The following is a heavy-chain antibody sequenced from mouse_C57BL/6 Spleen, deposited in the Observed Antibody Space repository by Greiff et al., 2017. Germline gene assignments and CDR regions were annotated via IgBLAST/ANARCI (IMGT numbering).Heavy chain of an antibody. CDR3: AKSTMITTGCAY. J-gene: IGHJ3*01. V-gene: IGHV1-64*01. D-gene: IGHD2-4*01. CDR2: IHPNSGST. Sequence: QVQLQQPGAELVKPGASVKLSCKASGYTFTSYWMHWVKQRPGQGLEWIGMIHPNSGSTNYNEKFKSKATLTVDKSSSTAYMRLSSLTSEDSAVYYCAKSTMITTGCAYWGQGTLVTVSA. CDR1: GYTFTSYW.